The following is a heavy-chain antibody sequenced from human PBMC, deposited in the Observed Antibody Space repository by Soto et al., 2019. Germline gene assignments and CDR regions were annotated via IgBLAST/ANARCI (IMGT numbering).Heavy chain of an antibody. Sequence: ESGGGVVQPGRSLRLSCAASGFTFSRYAMHWVRQAPGKGLEWVAVISYDGSNKYYADSVKGRFTISRDNSKNTLYLQMNSLRAEDTAVYYCARDRVVKTTGTSYFDYWGQGTLVTVSS. CDR1: GFTFSRYA. CDR3: ARDRVVKTTGTSYFDY. J-gene: IGHJ4*02. CDR2: ISYDGSNK. V-gene: IGHV3-30-3*01. D-gene: IGHD1-1*01.